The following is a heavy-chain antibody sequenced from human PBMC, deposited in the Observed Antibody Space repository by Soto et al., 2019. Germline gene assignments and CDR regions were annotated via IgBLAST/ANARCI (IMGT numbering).Heavy chain of an antibody. CDR1: GFTFSSYA. CDR3: ARDPITVVRGSIYYYGMDV. V-gene: IGHV3-30-3*01. J-gene: IGHJ6*02. Sequence: QVQLVESGGGVVQPGRSLRLSCAASGFTFSSYAMHWVRQAPGKGLEWVAVISYDGSNKYYADSVKGRFTISRDNSKNTLYPQMNRLRAEDAGVYYCARDPITVVRGSIYYYGMDVGGQGTTVTVSS. D-gene: IGHD3-10*01. CDR2: ISYDGSNK.